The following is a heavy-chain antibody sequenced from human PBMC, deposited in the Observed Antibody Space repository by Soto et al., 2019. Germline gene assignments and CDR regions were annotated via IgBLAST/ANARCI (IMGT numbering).Heavy chain of an antibody. V-gene: IGHV4-31*03. D-gene: IGHD5-18*01. J-gene: IGHJ4*02. CDR1: GGSISSAAYY. CDR2: ISHSGST. CDR3: AREYTYGSSFFDC. Sequence: QVQLQESGTGLVKPSQTLSLSCTVSGGSISSAAYYWSWIRQHPGKGLEWIGYISHSGSTYYTPSLKSRVIISADTSKNQFSLNLTSVTAADTAVYYCAREYTYGSSFFDCWGQGALVTVSS.